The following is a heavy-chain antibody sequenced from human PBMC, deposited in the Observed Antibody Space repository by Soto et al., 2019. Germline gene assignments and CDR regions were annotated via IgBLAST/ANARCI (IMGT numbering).Heavy chain of an antibody. V-gene: IGHV3-30*18. CDR2: ISYDGSNK. D-gene: IGHD3-10*01. CDR3: AKDMLLWFGELPRMDV. J-gene: IGHJ6*02. CDR1: GFTFSSYG. Sequence: QVQLVESGGGVVQPGRSLRLSCAASGFTFSSYGMHWVRQAPGKGLEWVAVISYDGSNKYYADSVKGRFTISRDNSKNTLYLQMNSLRAEDTAVYYCAKDMLLWFGELPRMDVWDQGTTVTVSS.